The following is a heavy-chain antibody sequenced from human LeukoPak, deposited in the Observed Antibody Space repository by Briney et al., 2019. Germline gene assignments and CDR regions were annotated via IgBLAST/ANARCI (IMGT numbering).Heavy chain of an antibody. CDR3: ARGPPRGKYYYMNV. CDR1: GFTFSSFD. CDR2: IRTASDT. D-gene: IGHD1-1*01. J-gene: IGHJ6*03. Sequence: GGSLRLSCAASGFTFSSFDMHWVRHPTGQGLEWVSTIRTASDTYYPGSVEGRFTLSRDNAKNSLYLQMNSLTAGDTAVYYCARGPPRGKYYYMNVWGKGTTVTVSS. V-gene: IGHV3-13*01.